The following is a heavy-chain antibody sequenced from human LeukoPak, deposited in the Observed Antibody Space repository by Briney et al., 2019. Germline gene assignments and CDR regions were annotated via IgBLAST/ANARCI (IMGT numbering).Heavy chain of an antibody. CDR1: GFTVSSNY. V-gene: IGHV3-53*04. Sequence: GGSLRLSCAASGFTVSSNYMSWVRQAPGNGLEWVSVIYSGGSTYYADSVKGRFTISRHNSKNTLYLQMNSLRAEDTAVYYCARGVWALFDSWGQGTLVSVSS. CDR3: ARGVWALFDS. D-gene: IGHD7-27*01. J-gene: IGHJ4*02. CDR2: IYSGGST.